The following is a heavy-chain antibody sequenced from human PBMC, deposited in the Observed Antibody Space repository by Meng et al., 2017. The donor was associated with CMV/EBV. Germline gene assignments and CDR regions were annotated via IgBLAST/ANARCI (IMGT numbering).Heavy chain of an antibody. CDR2: ISGSGGST. D-gene: IGHD2-2*02. CDR1: GFTFSSYA. J-gene: IGHJ6*02. CDR3: AKRIVPAAILSVYYYYGMDV. V-gene: IGHV3-23*01. Sequence: GKSLKISCAASGFTFSSYAMSWVRQAPGKGLEWVSAISGSGGSTYYADSVKGRFTISRDNSKNTLYLQMNSLRAEDTAVYYCAKRIVPAAILSVYYYYGMDVWGQGTTVTVSS.